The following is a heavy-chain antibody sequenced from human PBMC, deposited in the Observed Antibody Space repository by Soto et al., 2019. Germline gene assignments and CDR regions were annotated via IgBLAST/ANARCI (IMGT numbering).Heavy chain of an antibody. D-gene: IGHD5-12*01. V-gene: IGHV3-7*01. CDR1: GFTFSSSW. J-gene: IGHJ6*02. CDR3: ARDPAQVGYRGLDV. Sequence: PGGSLRLSCAASGFTFSSSWMTWVRQAPGKGLAWVANIKEDGSEKYYVDSVKGRFTISRDNTNESLYLQMNSLRAEDTAVYYCARDPAQVGYRGLDVWGQATKVTVSS. CDR2: IKEDGSEK.